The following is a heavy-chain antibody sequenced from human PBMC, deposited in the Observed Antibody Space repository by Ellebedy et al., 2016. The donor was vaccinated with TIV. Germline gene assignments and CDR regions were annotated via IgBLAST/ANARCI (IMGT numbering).Heavy chain of an antibody. J-gene: IGHJ4*02. D-gene: IGHD3-10*01. CDR3: ARGRWFGEFDY. V-gene: IGHV7-4-1*02. CDR1: GYTFTKYP. CDR2: INTNTGDP. Sequence: AASVKVSCKASGYTFTKYPMYWVRQAPGQGLEWMGWINTNTGDPTYAHGFAGRFVFSLNTSVSTAYLQIRSLEADDTAVYYCARGRWFGEFDYWGQGTLVTASS.